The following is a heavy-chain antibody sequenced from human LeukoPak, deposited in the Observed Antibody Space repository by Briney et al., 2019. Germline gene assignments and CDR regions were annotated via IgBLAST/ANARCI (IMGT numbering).Heavy chain of an antibody. CDR1: GFTFSSYA. CDR2: ISGSGGST. D-gene: IGHD2-15*01. CDR3: ARVVAAATQHFDY. V-gene: IGHV3-23*01. Sequence: GGSLRLSCAASGFTFSSYAMSWVRQAPGKGLEWVSAISGSGGSTYYADSVKGRFTISRDNSKNTLYLQMNSLRAEDTAVYYCARVVAAATQHFDYWGQGTLVTVSS. J-gene: IGHJ4*02.